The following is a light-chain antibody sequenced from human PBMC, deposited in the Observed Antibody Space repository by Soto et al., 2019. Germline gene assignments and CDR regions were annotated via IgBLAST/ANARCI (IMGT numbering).Light chain of an antibody. CDR1: SSDVGSYNL. V-gene: IGLV2-23*02. J-gene: IGLJ3*02. CDR2: EVS. CDR3: CSYAGSSTFGV. Sequence: QSALTQPASVSGSPGQSITISCTGTSSDVGSYNLVSWYQQHPGKAPKLMIYEVSKRPPGVSNRFSGSKSGNTASLTISGLQAEDEADYYCCSYAGSSTFGVFGGGTKVTVL.